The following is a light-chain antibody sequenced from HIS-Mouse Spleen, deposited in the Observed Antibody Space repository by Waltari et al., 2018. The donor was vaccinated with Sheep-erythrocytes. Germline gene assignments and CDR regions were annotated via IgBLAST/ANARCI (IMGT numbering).Light chain of an antibody. CDR1: LGISSY. CDR3: QQYYSYLT. CDR2: AAS. J-gene: IGKJ3*01. V-gene: IGKV1-8*01. Sequence: AIRMTQSPSSFSASTGDRVTITCRASLGISSYLAWYQQKPGKAPKLLIYAASTLQSGVPSRFSGSGSGTDFTLTISCLQSEDFATYYCQQYYSYLTFGPGTKVDIK.